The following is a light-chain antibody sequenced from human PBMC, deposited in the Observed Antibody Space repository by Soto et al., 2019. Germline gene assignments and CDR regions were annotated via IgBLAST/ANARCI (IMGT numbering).Light chain of an antibody. Sequence: DIQMTQSPSTLTASVGDRFTITCRASQSISTWLAWYQQKPGKAPSLLIYGASSLKSGVPSRFSGSGSGTEFTLTISSLQPDDFATYYCQQYRSYSFGQGTKVEI. CDR3: QQYRSYS. J-gene: IGKJ1*01. V-gene: IGKV1-5*01. CDR2: GAS. CDR1: QSISTW.